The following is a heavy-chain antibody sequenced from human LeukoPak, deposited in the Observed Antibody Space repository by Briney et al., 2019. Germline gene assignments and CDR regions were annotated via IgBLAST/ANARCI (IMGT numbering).Heavy chain of an antibody. CDR1: GYSISSGYY. CDR2: IFHTGNT. Sequence: SETLSLTCGVSGYSISSGYYWGWIRQPPGKGLEWIGSIFHTGNTYYNPSLKSRVTMSVDTSKNQFSLKLSSVTAADTAVYYCARDGGVAVSGPPEYWGQGTLVTVSS. D-gene: IGHD6-19*01. V-gene: IGHV4-38-2*02. CDR3: ARDGGVAVSGPPEY. J-gene: IGHJ4*02.